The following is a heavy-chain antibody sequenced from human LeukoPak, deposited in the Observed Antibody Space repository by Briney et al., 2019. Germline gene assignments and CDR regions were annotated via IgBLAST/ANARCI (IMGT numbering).Heavy chain of an antibody. D-gene: IGHD3-16*01. V-gene: IGHV3-48*04. CDR3: ARGGGLDV. J-gene: IGHJ6*02. CDR2: ITASGTAM. Sequence: GGSLRLSCAASGFTFSSYSMNWVRQAPGKGLEWVSHITASGTAMFYADSVKGRFTISRDNAKNSLYLQMSNLRAEDTAVYFCARGGGLDVWGQGATVTVSS. CDR1: GFTFSSYS.